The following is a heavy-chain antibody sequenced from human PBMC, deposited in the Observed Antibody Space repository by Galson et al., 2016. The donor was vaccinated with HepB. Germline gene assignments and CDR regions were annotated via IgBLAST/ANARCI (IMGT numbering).Heavy chain of an antibody. CDR3: AKGACSGGSCLYYYYGMDV. V-gene: IGHV3-23*01. Sequence: KGLEWVSAISGSGGSTYYADSVKGRFTISRDNSKNTLYLQMNSLRAEDTAVYYCAKGACSGGSCLYYYYGMDVWGKGTTVTVSS. D-gene: IGHD2-15*01. J-gene: IGHJ6*04. CDR2: ISGSGGST.